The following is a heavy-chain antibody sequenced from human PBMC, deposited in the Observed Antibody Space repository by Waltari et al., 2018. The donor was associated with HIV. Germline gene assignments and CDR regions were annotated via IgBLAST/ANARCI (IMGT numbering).Heavy chain of an antibody. J-gene: IGHJ4*02. Sequence: QVQLQESGPRLVKPSETLSLTCTVSGGSMSNYYWSWIRQAPGKGLEWIGYIYYSGGTNDSPSLKRRVTISVDTSKNQFSRKLRSVTAADTAVYYCARLSPVGGSQRYYCDYWGQGTLVSVSS. CDR1: GGSMSNYY. D-gene: IGHD1-26*01. CDR3: ARLSPVGGSQRYYCDY. CDR2: IYYSGGT. V-gene: IGHV4-59*12.